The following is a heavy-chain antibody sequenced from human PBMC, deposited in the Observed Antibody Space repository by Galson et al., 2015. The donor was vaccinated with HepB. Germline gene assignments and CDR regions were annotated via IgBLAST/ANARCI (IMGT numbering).Heavy chain of an antibody. CDR2: IIPIFGTA. J-gene: IGHJ3*02. Sequence: SVKVSCKASGGTFSSYAISWVRQAPGQGLEWMGGIIPIFGTAKYAQKFQGRVTITADESTSTAYMELSSLRSEDTAVYYCARDAVTGYSIGFDAFDMWGQGTMVTVSS. D-gene: IGHD5-18*01. CDR1: GGTFSSYA. CDR3: ARDAVTGYSIGFDAFDM. V-gene: IGHV1-69*13.